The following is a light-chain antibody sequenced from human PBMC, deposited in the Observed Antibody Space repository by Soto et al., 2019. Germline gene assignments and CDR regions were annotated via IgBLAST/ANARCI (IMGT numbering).Light chain of an antibody. CDR2: DAS. Sequence: EIVLTQSPATLSLSPGERATLSCRASQSVSSYLAWYQQKPGQAPRLLIYDASNRATGIPARFSGSGSGTDFTLTIRSLEPEDFAVYYCQPRSNWPLTFGGGTKVDIK. CDR1: QSVSSY. V-gene: IGKV3-11*01. J-gene: IGKJ4*01. CDR3: QPRSNWPLT.